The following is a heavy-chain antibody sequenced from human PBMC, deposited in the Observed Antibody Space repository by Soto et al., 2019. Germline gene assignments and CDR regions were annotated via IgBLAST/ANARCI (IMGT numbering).Heavy chain of an antibody. Sequence: EVQLLESGGGLVQPGGSLRLSCAASGFTFSSYAMSWVRQAPGKGLEWVSAISGSGGSTYYADSVKGRFTISRDNSKKTLYLQMNSLRDEDTAVYYCAKDLFSGGPPSYFDYWGQGTLVTVSS. CDR2: ISGSGGST. D-gene: IGHD2-15*01. J-gene: IGHJ4*02. CDR1: GFTFSSYA. CDR3: AKDLFSGGPPSYFDY. V-gene: IGHV3-23*01.